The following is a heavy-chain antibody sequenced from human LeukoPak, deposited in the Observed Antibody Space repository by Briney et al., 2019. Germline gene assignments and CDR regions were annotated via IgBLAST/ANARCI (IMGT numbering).Heavy chain of an antibody. V-gene: IGHV5-10-1*01. CDR3: ARHPGSITLREDS. CDR2: IDPSDSYT. D-gene: IGHD1-26*01. Sequence: GESLKISCKGSGYSFTSYWITWVRQMPGKGLEWMGRIDPSDSYTNYSPSFQGHVTISADKSISTAYPQWSSLKASDTAMYYCARHPGSITLREDSWGQGTLVTVSS. J-gene: IGHJ4*02. CDR1: GYSFTSYW.